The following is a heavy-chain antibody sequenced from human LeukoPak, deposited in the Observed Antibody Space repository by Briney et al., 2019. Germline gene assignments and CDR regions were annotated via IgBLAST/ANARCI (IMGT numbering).Heavy chain of an antibody. CDR3: ARVHTSSYAADL. Sequence: GGSLRLSCAASGFTFSTYSIDWVRQAPGKGLEWISYIISSSSTIDFADSVKGRFTISRDNARNSVYLQMNSLRAEDTAVYYCARVHTSSYAADLWGQGTLVTVSS. CDR1: GFTFSTYS. J-gene: IGHJ5*02. V-gene: IGHV3-48*04. D-gene: IGHD3-22*01. CDR2: IISSSSTI.